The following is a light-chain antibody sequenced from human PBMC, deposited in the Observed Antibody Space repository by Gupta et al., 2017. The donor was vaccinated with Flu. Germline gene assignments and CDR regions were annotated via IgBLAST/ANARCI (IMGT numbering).Light chain of an antibody. CDR1: SSDVGAYDS. Sequence: QSALTQPRSVSGSPVQSVAISCTGTSSDVGAYDSVSWSQQHPGQAPKLIIYDGDKRPSGVPDRFTGAKSVNTASLTISGLQPEDEAYYHCNSYGANKFVGGGTRLTVL. V-gene: IGLV2-11*01. CDR3: NSYGANKF. CDR2: DGD. J-gene: IGLJ2*01.